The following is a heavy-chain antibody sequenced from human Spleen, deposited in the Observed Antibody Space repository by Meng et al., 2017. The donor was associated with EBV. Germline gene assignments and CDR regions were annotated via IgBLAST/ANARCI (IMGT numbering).Heavy chain of an antibody. CDR2: IYYTGST. V-gene: IGHV4-39*01. J-gene: IGHJ4*02. CDR1: GGSISSSHY. CDR3: ASTTTMTSFDY. D-gene: IGHD4-17*01. Sequence: QVRLQVSGPELVKPSETLSLPCTGSGGSISSSHYWGWIRQPPGKGLEWIGTIYYTGSTYYNSSLKSRVTISVDTSKSQFSLKLSSVTAADTAVYYCASTTTMTSFDYWGQGTLVTVSS.